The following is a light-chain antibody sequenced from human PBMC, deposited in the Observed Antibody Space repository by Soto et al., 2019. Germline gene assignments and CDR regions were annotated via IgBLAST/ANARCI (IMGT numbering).Light chain of an antibody. J-gene: IGKJ1*01. Sequence: EIVLTQSPSTLSLSPGARGTLSCRASQSITSYLAWYQQKPGQAPRLLIYEASNRAIGIPARFSGSGSGTDFTLTISSLEPEDFAVYYCQRRTTFGKGTKVEIK. CDR3: QRRTT. CDR2: EAS. CDR1: QSITSY. V-gene: IGKV3-11*01.